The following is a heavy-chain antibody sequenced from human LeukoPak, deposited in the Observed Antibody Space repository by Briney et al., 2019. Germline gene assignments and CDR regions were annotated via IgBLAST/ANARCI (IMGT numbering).Heavy chain of an antibody. J-gene: IGHJ6*03. CDR1: GGSFSNYY. D-gene: IGHD1-7*01. CDR3: ARRWNYGRNYYIDV. Sequence: PSETLSLTCAVYGGSFSNYYWSWIRQPPGRGLEWIGEINDSGRTNYNPSLMSRVTVSVDTSKNQFSLRLTSVTATDTAVYYCARRWNYGRNYYIDVWGNGATLSVS. CDR2: INDSGRT. V-gene: IGHV4-34*01.